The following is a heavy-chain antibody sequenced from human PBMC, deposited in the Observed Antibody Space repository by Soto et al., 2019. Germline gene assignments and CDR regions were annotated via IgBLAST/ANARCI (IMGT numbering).Heavy chain of an antibody. CDR1: GYTFKKYW. CDR2: IYGGDSDT. Sequence: GESLKISCKASGYTFKKYWIGWVRQMPGKGPEWMGMIYGGDSDTRYSPSFQGHVTISADKSISTAYLQWSSLKASDTAMYYCARQNDPGSYYYGMHVWGQGTTVTVS. J-gene: IGHJ6*02. V-gene: IGHV5-51*01. CDR3: ARQNDPGSYYYGMHV.